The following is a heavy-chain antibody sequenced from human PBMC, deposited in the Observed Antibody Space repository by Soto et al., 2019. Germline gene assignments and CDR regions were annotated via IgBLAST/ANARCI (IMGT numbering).Heavy chain of an antibody. V-gene: IGHV3-21*01. D-gene: IGHD3-10*01. J-gene: IGHJ6*02. CDR3: ARVLWFGELSPPLGMDV. Sequence: PGGSLRLSCAASGFTFSSYSMNWVRQAPGKGLEWVSSISSSSSYIYYADSVKGRFTISRDNAKNSLYLQMNSLRAEDTAVYYCARVLWFGELSPPLGMDVWGQGTTVTVSS. CDR1: GFTFSSYS. CDR2: ISSSSSYI.